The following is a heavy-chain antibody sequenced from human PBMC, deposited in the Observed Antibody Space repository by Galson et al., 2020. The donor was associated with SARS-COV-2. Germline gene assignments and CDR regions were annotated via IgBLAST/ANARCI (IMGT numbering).Heavy chain of an antibody. CDR2: IIPVFDAA. V-gene: IGHV1-69*06. Sequence: SVKVSCKASGYIFTSYSISWVRQAPGQGLEWVGRIIPVFDAATYAQRFQGSVTISVHRATSTAYMELRSLRSDDTAVYYCARDYGVECSTSSCLGGAFDFGGQGTMVIVSS. D-gene: IGHD3-3*01. CDR3: ARDYGVECSTSSCLGGAFDF. J-gene: IGHJ3*01. CDR1: GYIFTSYS.